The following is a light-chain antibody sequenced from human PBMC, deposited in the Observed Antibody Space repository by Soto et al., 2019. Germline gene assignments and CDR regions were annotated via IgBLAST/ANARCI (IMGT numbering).Light chain of an antibody. Sequence: EIVMTQSLATLSVSPGERATLSCRASQSIGTHLAWYQQKPGQAPGLLIFDASTRATGVPVRFSGSGSGTEFTLTISSLQSEDSAVYYCQQYNNWPRTFGQGTKVEIK. CDR1: QSIGTH. V-gene: IGKV3-15*01. CDR3: QQYNNWPRT. CDR2: DAS. J-gene: IGKJ1*01.